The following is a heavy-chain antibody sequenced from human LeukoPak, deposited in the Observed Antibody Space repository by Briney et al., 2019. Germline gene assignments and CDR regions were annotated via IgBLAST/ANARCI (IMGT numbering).Heavy chain of an antibody. D-gene: IGHD2-2*01. CDR3: ARGLFRGIVPAAMPTCFDY. J-gene: IGHJ4*02. Sequence: ASVKVSCKASGYTFTSYGISWVRQAPGQGLEWMGWISAYNGNTNYAQKLQGRVTMTTDTSTSTAYMELRSLRSDDTAVYYCARGLFRGIVPAAMPTCFDYWGQGTLVTVSS. CDR1: GYTFTSYG. CDR2: ISAYNGNT. V-gene: IGHV1-18*01.